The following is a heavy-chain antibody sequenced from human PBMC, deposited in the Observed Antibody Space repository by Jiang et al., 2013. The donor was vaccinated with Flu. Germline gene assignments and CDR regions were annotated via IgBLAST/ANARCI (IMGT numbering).Heavy chain of an antibody. J-gene: IGHJ3*02. V-gene: IGHV4-59*08. D-gene: IGHD2-2*01. CDR1: GGSITTYY. Sequence: LLKPSETLSLICTVSGGSITTYYWSWIRQTPGKGLEWIAYISDSGNTNYNPSLKSRVIISVDMSKNQFFLRLSSVTAADTAVYYCARYHVPHAFDIWGQGTMVTVSS. CDR2: ISDSGNT. CDR3: ARYHVPHAFDI.